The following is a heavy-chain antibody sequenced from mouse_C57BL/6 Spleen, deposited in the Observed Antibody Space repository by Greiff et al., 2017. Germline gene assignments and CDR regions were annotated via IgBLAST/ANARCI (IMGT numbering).Heavy chain of an antibody. CDR3: AKASEDYGSSYWYFDV. CDR2: IDPSDSYT. D-gene: IGHD1-1*01. Sequence: QVQLQQPGAELVRPGTSVRLSCKASGYTFTSYWMHWVKQRPGQGLEWIGVIDPSDSYTNYNQKFKGKATLTVDTSSSTAYMQLSSLTSEDSAVYYCAKASEDYGSSYWYFDVWGTGTTVTVSA. CDR1: GYTFTSYW. J-gene: IGHJ1*03. V-gene: IGHV1-59*01.